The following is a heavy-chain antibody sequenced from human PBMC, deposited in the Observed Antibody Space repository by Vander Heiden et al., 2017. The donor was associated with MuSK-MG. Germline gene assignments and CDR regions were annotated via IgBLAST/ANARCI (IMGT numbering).Heavy chain of an antibody. Sequence: EVQLVQSGAEVKKPGESLKLSCKGSGYSFTSYGIGWVRQMPGKGLEWMGIIYPGDSDTRYSPSFQGQVTISADKSISTAYLQWSSLKASDTAMYYCARASGIAVAGTRAPFDYWGQGTLVTVSS. V-gene: IGHV5-51*01. D-gene: IGHD6-19*01. CDR3: ARASGIAVAGTRAPFDY. J-gene: IGHJ4*02. CDR1: GYSFTSYG. CDR2: IYPGDSDT.